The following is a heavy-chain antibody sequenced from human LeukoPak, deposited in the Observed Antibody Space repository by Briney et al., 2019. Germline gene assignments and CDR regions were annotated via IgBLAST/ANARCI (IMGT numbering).Heavy chain of an antibody. Sequence: ASVKVSCKASGYTFTSYYMHWVRQAPGQGLEWMGWINPNSGGTNYAQKFQGRVTMTRDTSISTAYMELSSLRSEDTAVYYCARRSDFWSGYYNFDYWGQGTLVTVSS. V-gene: IGHV1-2*02. CDR1: GYTFTSYY. D-gene: IGHD3-3*01. J-gene: IGHJ4*02. CDR2: INPNSGGT. CDR3: ARRSDFWSGYYNFDY.